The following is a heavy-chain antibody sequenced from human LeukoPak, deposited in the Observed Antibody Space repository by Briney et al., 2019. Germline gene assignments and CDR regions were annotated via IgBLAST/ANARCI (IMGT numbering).Heavy chain of an antibody. V-gene: IGHV4-59*01. CDR1: GGSISSYY. Sequence: PSETLSLTCTVSGGSISSYYWSWIRQPPGKGLEWIGYIYYSGSTNYNPSLKSRVTISVDTSKNQFSLKLSSVTAADTAVYYCASLCDGDCYRAQDAFDIWGQGTMVAVSS. CDR2: IYYSGST. J-gene: IGHJ3*02. CDR3: ASLCDGDCYRAQDAFDI. D-gene: IGHD2-21*01.